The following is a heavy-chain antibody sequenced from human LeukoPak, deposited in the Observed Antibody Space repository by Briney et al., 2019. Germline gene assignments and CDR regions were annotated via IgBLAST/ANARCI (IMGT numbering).Heavy chain of an antibody. D-gene: IGHD3-10*01. CDR1: RFTFSNYA. J-gene: IGHJ4*02. Sequence: GGSLRLSCAASRFTFSNYAMHWVRQAPGKGLEWVAVISYDGSNKYYADSVKGRFTISRDNSKNTLYLQMNSLRAEDTAVYYWAKGPGGPPGGYYFDSWGQGTLVTVSS. CDR2: ISYDGSNK. CDR3: AKGPGGPPGGYYFDS. V-gene: IGHV3-30-3*01.